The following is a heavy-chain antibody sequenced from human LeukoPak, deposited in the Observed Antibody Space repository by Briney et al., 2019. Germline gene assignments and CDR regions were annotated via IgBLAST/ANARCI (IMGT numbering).Heavy chain of an antibody. V-gene: IGHV1-2*02. D-gene: IGHD6-13*01. CDR2: INPNSGGT. Sequence: ASVKVSCKASGYTFTGYYMHWVRQAPGQGLEWMGWINPNSGGTNYAQKFQGRVTMTRDTSISTAYMELSRLRSDDTAVYYCARHGWGIASYFDYWGQGTLVTVSS. CDR1: GYTFTGYY. CDR3: ARHGWGIASYFDY. J-gene: IGHJ4*02.